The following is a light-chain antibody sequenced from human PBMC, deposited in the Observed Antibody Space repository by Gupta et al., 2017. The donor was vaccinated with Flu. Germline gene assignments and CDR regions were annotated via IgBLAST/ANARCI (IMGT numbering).Light chain of an antibody. J-gene: IGLJ1*01. Sequence: QSALTQPASVSGSPGQSIAISCTGTTSDVGANNYVSWYQQHPGKAPKVMIYGVNNRPSGVSDRLSGSKSGNTASLTISGLQAEDEADYYCSSYRSSSTSFFFGTGTKVTVL. V-gene: IGLV2-14*01. CDR1: TSDVGANNY. CDR2: GVN. CDR3: SSYRSSSTSFF.